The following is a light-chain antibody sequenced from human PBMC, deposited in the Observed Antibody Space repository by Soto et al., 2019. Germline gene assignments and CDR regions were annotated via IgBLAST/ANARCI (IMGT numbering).Light chain of an antibody. CDR1: LRISKY. J-gene: IGKJ4*01. V-gene: IGKV1-39*01. CDR3: QQCHSTPLT. Sequence: DIQVIQSPSSLSASVGDRVTITCRASLRISKYLNWYQQKPGKAPKLLIYGASTLQSGVPPRFSGSGSGTDFTLTISGLQPEDSATYYCQQCHSTPLTFGGGTKLEI. CDR2: GAS.